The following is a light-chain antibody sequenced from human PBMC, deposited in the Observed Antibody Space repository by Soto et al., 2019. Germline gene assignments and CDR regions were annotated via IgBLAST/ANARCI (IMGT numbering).Light chain of an antibody. Sequence: EIVMTQSPATLSVSPGERATLSCRASQSVSSNLAWYQQTPGQAPRLLIYGASSRATGIPDRFSGSGSGTDFTLTISRLEPEDFAVYYCQQYISSPRTFGQGTKVDI. J-gene: IGKJ1*01. CDR3: QQYISSPRT. CDR2: GAS. V-gene: IGKV3-20*01. CDR1: QSVSSN.